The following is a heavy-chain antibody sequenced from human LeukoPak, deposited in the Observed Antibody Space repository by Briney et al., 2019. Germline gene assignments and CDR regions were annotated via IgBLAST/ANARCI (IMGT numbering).Heavy chain of an antibody. J-gene: IGHJ6*03. D-gene: IGHD6-13*01. V-gene: IGHV3-7*01. CDR3: ARDDYSSSWSDYYYYVDV. CDR1: GFTFSSYW. Sequence: GGSLRLSCAASGFTFSSYWMTWVRQAPGKGLEWVANIKQDGSEKYYVDSVKGRFTISRDNVKNSLYLQMNSLRAEDTAVYYCARDDYSSSWSDYYYYVDVWGKGTTVTVSS. CDR2: IKQDGSEK.